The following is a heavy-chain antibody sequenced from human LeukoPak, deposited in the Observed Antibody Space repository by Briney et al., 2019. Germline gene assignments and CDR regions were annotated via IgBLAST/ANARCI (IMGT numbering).Heavy chain of an antibody. CDR3: ARDRPWVVPAAIVGAGWFDP. D-gene: IGHD2-2*01. V-gene: IGHV1-69*04. CDR1: GGTFSSYA. CDR2: IIPIFGIA. J-gene: IGHJ5*02. Sequence: ASVKVSCKASGGTFSSYAISWVRQAPGQGLEWMGRIIPIFGIANYAQKFQGRVTITADKSTSTAYMELSSLRSEDTAVYYCARDRPWVVPAAIVGAGWFDPWGQGTLVTVSS.